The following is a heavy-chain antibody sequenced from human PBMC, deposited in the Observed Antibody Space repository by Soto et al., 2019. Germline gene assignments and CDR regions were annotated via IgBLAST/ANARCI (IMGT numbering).Heavy chain of an antibody. CDR2: ISGSGGST. V-gene: IGHV3-23*01. Sequence: CGSPRLSCAASGFTFCSYAISLVRPAPGKGLEWVSAISGSGGSTYYADSVKGRFTISRDNSKNTLYLQMNSLRAEDTAVYYCAKFSDFWTALFDPWGQGTLVTVSS. CDR1: GFTFCSYA. J-gene: IGHJ5*02. D-gene: IGHD3-3*01. CDR3: AKFSDFWTALFDP.